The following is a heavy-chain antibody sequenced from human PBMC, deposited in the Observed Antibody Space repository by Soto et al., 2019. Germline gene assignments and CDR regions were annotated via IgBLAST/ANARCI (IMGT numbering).Heavy chain of an antibody. V-gene: IGHV3-30*18. CDR3: AKDRRGYSSSSWFDP. CDR1: GFTFSSYG. D-gene: IGHD6-6*01. CDR2: ISYDGSNK. J-gene: IGHJ5*02. Sequence: LRLSCAASGFTFSSYGMHWVRQAPGKGLEWVAVISYDGSNKYYADSVKGRFTISRDNSKNTLYLQMNSLRAEDTAVYYCAKDRRGYSSSSWFDPWGQGTLVTVSS.